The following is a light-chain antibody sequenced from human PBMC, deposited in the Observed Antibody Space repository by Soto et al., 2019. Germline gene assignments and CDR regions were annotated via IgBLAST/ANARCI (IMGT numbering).Light chain of an antibody. CDR1: QSVGTY. V-gene: IGKV3-11*01. CDR3: LQRYIWPLYT. J-gene: IGKJ2*01. Sequence: IVLTQSPATLSLSPGERATLSCRADQSVGTYLAWYQQKPGQAPRLLIYDASNRASGIAARFSGSGSGTDFTLSISSLEPEDFAVYYCLQRYIWPLYTFGQGTTLEIK. CDR2: DAS.